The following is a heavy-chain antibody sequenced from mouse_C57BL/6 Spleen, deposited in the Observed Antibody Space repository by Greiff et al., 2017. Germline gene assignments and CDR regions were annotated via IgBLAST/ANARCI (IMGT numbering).Heavy chain of an antibody. J-gene: IGHJ1*03. CDR2: LPPNHGGT. CDR1: GYTFTDSY. Sequence: VQLQQSGPELVNPGASVKISCKASGYTFTDSYMNWVKQSPRNSLQWLGDLPPNHGGTSSNQKFKGKATLTVDNSSSTAYMGLRSLTSEDSAVYYCASGGLFWYFDVWGTGTTVTVSS. CDR3: ASGGLFWYFDV. D-gene: IGHD3-3*01. V-gene: IGHV1-26*01.